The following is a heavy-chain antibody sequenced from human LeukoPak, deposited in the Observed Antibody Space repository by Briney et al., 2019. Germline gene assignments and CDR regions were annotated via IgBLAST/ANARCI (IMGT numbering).Heavy chain of an antibody. V-gene: IGHV4-34*01. J-gene: IGHJ3*02. D-gene: IGHD3-22*01. CDR2: INHSGST. CDR1: GGSFSGYY. CDR3: ARDYYYDSSGYYESDASDI. Sequence: SETLSLTCAVYGGSFSGYYWSWIRQPPGKGLEWIGEINHSGSTNYNPSLKSRVTISVDTSKNQFSLKLSSVTAADTAVYYCARDYYYDSSGYYESDASDIWGQGTMVTVSS.